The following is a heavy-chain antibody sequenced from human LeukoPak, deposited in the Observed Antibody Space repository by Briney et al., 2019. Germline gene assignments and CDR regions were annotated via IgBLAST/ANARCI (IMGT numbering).Heavy chain of an antibody. Sequence: GGSLRLSCAASGFTFSSYAMHWVRQAPGKGLEWVAVISYDGSNKYYADSVKGRFTISRDNSENTLYLQMNSLRAEDTAVYYCARDEYDSSGYQSYWGQGTLVTVSS. CDR3: ARDEYDSSGYQSY. CDR2: ISYDGSNK. D-gene: IGHD3-22*01. J-gene: IGHJ4*02. CDR1: GFTFSSYA. V-gene: IGHV3-30-3*01.